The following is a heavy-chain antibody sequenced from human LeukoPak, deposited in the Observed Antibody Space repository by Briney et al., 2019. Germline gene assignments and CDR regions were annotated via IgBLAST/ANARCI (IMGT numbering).Heavy chain of an antibody. CDR2: ISHDGSKK. V-gene: IGHV3-30*18. CDR1: GFTFSNAW. J-gene: IGHJ4*02. CDR3: AKDWKFYYVSGSFFPDN. D-gene: IGHD3-10*01. Sequence: PGGSLRLSCAASGFTFSNAWMSWVRQAPGKGLECVAVISHDGSKKYYADFVKGRFTISRDNSKNTLYLHMNSLIPEDTAVYFCAKDWKFYYVSGSFFPDNWGQGTLVTVSS.